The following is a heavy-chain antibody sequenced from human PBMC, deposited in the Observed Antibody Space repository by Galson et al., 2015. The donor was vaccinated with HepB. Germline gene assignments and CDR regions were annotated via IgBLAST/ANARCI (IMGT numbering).Heavy chain of an antibody. J-gene: IGHJ6*02. CDR2: ISAYNGNT. CDR1: GYTFTSYG. Sequence: SVKVSCKASGYTFTSYGISWVRQAPGQGLEWMGWISAYNGNTNYAQKLQGRVTMTTDTSTSTAYMELRSLRSDDTAVYYCARGEADGDYSNYNYGMDVWGQGTTVTVSS. D-gene: IGHD4-11*01. CDR3: ARGEADGDYSNYNYGMDV. V-gene: IGHV1-18*04.